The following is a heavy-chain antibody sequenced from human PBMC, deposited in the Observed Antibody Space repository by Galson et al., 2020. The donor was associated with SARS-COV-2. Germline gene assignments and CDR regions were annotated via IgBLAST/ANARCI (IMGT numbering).Heavy chain of an antibody. J-gene: IGHJ6*02. V-gene: IGHV3-7*01. D-gene: IGHD3-16*01. CDR1: GFTFSSYW. CDR2: IKQDGSEK. CDR3: ARDPGELWYSYYYGMDV. Sequence: GGSLRLSCAASGFTFSSYWMSWVRQAPGKGLEWVANIKQDGSEKYYVDSVKGRFTISRDNAKNSLYLQMNSLRAEDTAVYYCARDPGELWYSYYYGMDVWGQGTTVTVSS.